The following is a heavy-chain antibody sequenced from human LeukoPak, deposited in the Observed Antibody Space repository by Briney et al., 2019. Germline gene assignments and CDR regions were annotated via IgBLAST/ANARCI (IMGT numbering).Heavy chain of an antibody. CDR2: ISYDGSNK. V-gene: IGHV3-30-3*01. CDR1: GFTFSSYA. CDR3: AGSSIVGATPFDY. Sequence: GGSLRLSCAASGFTFSSYAMHWVRQAPGKGLEWVAVISYDGSNKYYADSVKGRFTISRDNYKNTLYLQMNSLRAEDTAVYYCAGSSIVGATPFDYWGQGTLVTVSS. J-gene: IGHJ4*02. D-gene: IGHD1-26*01.